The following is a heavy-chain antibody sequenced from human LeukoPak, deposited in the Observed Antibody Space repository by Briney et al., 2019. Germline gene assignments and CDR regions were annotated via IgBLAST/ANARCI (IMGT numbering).Heavy chain of an antibody. J-gene: IGHJ4*02. D-gene: IGHD3-16*01. CDR2: IIPIFGTA. CDR1: GGTFSSYA. V-gene: IGHV1-69*05. CDR3: AKGYYDYVWGSYYFDY. Sequence: SVKVSCKASGGTFSSYAISWVRQAPGQGLEWMGRIIPIFGTANYAQKFQGRVTITTDESTSTAYMELSSLRSEDTAVYYCAKGYYDYVWGSYYFDYWGQGTLVTVSS.